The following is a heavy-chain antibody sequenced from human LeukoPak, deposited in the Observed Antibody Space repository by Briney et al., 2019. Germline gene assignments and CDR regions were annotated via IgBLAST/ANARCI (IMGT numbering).Heavy chain of an antibody. CDR3: ARVPDCSGGSCYSYFDY. CDR1: GGTFSSYA. CDR2: IIPTFGTA. Sequence: ASVKVSCKASGGTFSSYAISWVRQAPGQGLEWMGGIIPTFGTANYAQKFQGRVTITTDESTSTAYMELSSLRSEDTAVYYCARVPDCSGGSCYSYFDYWGQGTLVTVSS. J-gene: IGHJ4*02. D-gene: IGHD2-15*01. V-gene: IGHV1-69*05.